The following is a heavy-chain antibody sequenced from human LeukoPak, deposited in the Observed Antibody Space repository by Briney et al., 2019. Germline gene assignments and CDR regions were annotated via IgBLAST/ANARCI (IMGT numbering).Heavy chain of an antibody. CDR2: IYYSGST. J-gene: IGHJ5*02. CDR1: GGSISSSTYY. D-gene: IGHD2-2*01. CDR3: ARQTILVVPTASWFDP. V-gene: IGHV4-39*01. Sequence: SETLSLTCSVSGGSISSSTYYWGWIRQPPGKGLEWIGSIYYSGSTYYNPSLKSRVIISVDTSKNQFSLKLSSVTAADTAVYYCARQTILVVPTASWFDPWGQGTLVTVSS.